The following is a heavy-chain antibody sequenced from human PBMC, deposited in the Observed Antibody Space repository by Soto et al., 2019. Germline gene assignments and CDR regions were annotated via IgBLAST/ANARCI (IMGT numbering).Heavy chain of an antibody. CDR2: ISANNGNT. V-gene: IGHV1-18*01. Sequence: QVHLVQSGAEVKKPGASVKVSCKGSGYDFTTYGITWVRQAPGQGLEWMAGISANNGNTDYAQKLQGRVTVTRDTSTSTAYMELRSLRSDDTAMYYCARGRYGDYWGQGALVTVSS. CDR1: GYDFTTYG. J-gene: IGHJ4*02. D-gene: IGHD1-1*01. CDR3: ARGRYGDY.